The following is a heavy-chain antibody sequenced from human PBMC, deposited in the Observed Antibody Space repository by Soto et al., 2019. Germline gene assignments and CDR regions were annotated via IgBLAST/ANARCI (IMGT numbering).Heavy chain of an antibody. J-gene: IGHJ4*02. V-gene: IGHV3-23*01. CDR2: ISGSGGST. Sequence: TGGSLRLSCAASGFTFSSYAMSWVRQAPGKGLEWVSAISGSGGSTYYADSVKGRFTISRDNSKNTLYLQMNSLRAEDTAVYYCSKDDPLMDYFDYWGQGTLVTVSS. CDR1: GFTFSSYA. CDR3: SKDDPLMDYFDY.